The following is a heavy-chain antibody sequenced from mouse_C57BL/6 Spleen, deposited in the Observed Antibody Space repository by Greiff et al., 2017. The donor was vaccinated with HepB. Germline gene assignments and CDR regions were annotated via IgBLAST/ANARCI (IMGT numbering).Heavy chain of an antibody. V-gene: IGHV1-39*01. CDR3: AYYYGSSLYYFDY. D-gene: IGHD1-1*01. CDR1: GYSFTDYN. Sequence: EVQLQQSGPELVKPGASVKISCKASGYSFTDYNMNWVKQSNGKSLEWIGVINPNDGTTSYNQKFKGKATLTVDQSSSTAYMQLNSLTSEDSAVYYCAYYYGSSLYYFDYWGQGTTLTVSS. J-gene: IGHJ2*01. CDR2: INPNDGTT.